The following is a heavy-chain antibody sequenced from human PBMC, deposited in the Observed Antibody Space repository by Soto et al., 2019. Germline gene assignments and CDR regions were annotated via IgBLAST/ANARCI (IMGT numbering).Heavy chain of an antibody. CDR3: ARREDTSVGGGLDV. D-gene: IGHD5-18*01. V-gene: IGHV4-39*01. CDR2: INYSGGS. Sequence: PSETLSLTCTVSGGSFNSKSDFFAWIRQSPGKGLEWIGSINYSGGSYYNPSLEGRVAMSVDTSKSQFSLRLSSVTAADTAVYYCARREDTSVGGGLDVWGQGTTVTVSS. J-gene: IGHJ6*02. CDR1: GGSFNSKSDF.